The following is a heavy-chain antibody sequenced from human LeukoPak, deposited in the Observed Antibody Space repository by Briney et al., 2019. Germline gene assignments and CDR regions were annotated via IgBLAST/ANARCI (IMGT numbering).Heavy chain of an antibody. J-gene: IGHJ1*01. CDR3: AKVYRYYVSSCQH. CDR2: ISGDGRST. CDR1: GFNFDDYA. D-gene: IGHD3-22*01. V-gene: IGHV3-43*02. Sequence: PAGSLRLSCAASGFNFDDYAMHWVRQAPGKGLEWVSLISGDGRSTYFADSAKGRFTISRDNSKNSLYLQMNSLRTEDTALYYCAKVYRYYVSSCQHWGQGTLVTVSS.